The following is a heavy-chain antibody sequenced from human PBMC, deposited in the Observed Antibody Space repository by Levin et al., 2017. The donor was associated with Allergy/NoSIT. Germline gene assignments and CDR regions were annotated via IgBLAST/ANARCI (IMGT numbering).Heavy chain of an antibody. V-gene: IGHV1-2*02. CDR3: ARGQSADYYDSSGYYYHDY. CDR2: INPNSGGT. CDR1: GYTFTGYY. Sequence: PEASVKVSCKASGYTFTGYYMHWVRQAPGQGLEWMGWINPNSGGTNYAQKFQGRVTMTRDTSISTAYMELSRLRSDDTAVYYCARGQSADYYDSSGYYYHDYWGQGTLVTVSS. J-gene: IGHJ4*02. D-gene: IGHD3-22*01.